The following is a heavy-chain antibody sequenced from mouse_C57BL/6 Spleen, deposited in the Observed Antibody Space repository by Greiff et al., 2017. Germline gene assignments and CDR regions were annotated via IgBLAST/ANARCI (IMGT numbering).Heavy chain of an antibody. V-gene: IGHV5-4*01. CDR1: GFTFSSYA. Sequence: EVKLVESGGGLVKPGGSLKLSCAASGFTFSSYAMSWVRQTPEKRLEWVATISDGGSYTYYPDNVKGRVTISRDNAKNNLYLQMSHLKSEDTAMYYCARDGSSYGYFGVWGTGTTVTVSS. CDR3: ARDGSSYGYFGV. CDR2: ISDGGSYT. D-gene: IGHD1-1*01. J-gene: IGHJ1*03.